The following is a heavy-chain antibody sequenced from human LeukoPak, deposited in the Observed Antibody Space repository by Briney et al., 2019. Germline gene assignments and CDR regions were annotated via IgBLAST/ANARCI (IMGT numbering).Heavy chain of an antibody. CDR3: AKSQQRLQLWGLQDDTFDI. D-gene: IGHD6-25*01. J-gene: IGHJ3*02. CDR1: GFTFSSYA. Sequence: PGGSLRLSCAASGFTFSSYAMSWVRQAPGKGLEWVSAISGSGGRIYYADSVRGRFTISRDSSKNTLYLQMNSLRAEVTAVYYCAKSQQRLQLWGLQDDTFDIWGQGTMVTVSS. CDR2: ISGSGGRI. V-gene: IGHV3-23*01.